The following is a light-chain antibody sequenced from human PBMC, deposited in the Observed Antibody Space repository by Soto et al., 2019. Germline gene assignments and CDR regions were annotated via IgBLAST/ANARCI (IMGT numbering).Light chain of an antibody. J-gene: IGKJ1*01. CDR3: KQYYNWPPT. CDR2: AAS. Sequence: IVMTQSPATLSVSPGERATVTCRASQSVSGNLAWHQQRPGQAPRLLIYAASTRATGIPGRFSASGSGTEFTLTITGLQSEDVAVYFCKQYYNWPPTFGQGTKVEIK. V-gene: IGKV3D-15*01. CDR1: QSVSGN.